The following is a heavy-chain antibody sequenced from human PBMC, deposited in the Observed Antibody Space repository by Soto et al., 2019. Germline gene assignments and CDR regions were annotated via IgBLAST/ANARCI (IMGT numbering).Heavy chain of an antibody. V-gene: IGHV4-30-4*01. D-gene: IGHD3-22*01. CDR1: GGSISSGDYY. J-gene: IGHJ4*02. CDR2: IYYSGST. Sequence: SETLSLTCTVSGGSISSGDYYWSWIRQPPGKGLEWIGYIYYSGSTYYNPSLKSRVTISVDTSKNQFSLKLSSVTAADAAVYYCARDRSGYLDYWGQGTLVTVSS. CDR3: ARDRSGYLDY.